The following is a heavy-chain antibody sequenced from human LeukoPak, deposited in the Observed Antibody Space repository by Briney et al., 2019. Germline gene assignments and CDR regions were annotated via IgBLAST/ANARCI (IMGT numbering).Heavy chain of an antibody. Sequence: GGSLRLSCAASGFTFSSYAMSWVRQAPGEGLEWVSAITNTGGSTYYADSVKGRFTISRDNSKNTLYLHMNSLRAEDTAVYYCAKGSSGSRPYYFDHWGQGTLVTVSS. CDR1: GFTFSSYA. D-gene: IGHD6-13*01. V-gene: IGHV3-23*01. CDR2: ITNTGGST. J-gene: IGHJ4*02. CDR3: AKGSSGSRPYYFDH.